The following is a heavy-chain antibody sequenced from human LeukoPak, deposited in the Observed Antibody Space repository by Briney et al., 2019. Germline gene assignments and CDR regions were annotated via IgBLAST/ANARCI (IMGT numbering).Heavy chain of an antibody. CDR3: ARDGDDYGSGGF. V-gene: IGHV1-46*01. J-gene: IGHJ4*02. D-gene: IGHD3-10*01. CDR2: INPSGGST. CDR1: GDTFIPYT. Sequence: ASVKVSCKASGDTFIPYTFSWVRQAPGQGLEWMGSINPSGGSTTYTQDFQGRITMTRDTSTSTVSMELSGLRPEDTAVYYCARDGDDYGSGGFWGQGTLVTVSS.